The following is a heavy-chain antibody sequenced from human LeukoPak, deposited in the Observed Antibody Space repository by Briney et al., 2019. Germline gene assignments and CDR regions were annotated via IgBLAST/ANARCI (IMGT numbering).Heavy chain of an antibody. CDR1: GDSISSGSYS. CDR2: IHYSGST. D-gene: IGHD6-19*01. CDR3: ARPLASGWYSWFDP. Sequence: PSETLSLTCTVSGDSISSGSYSWGWIRQPPGKGLEWIGSIHYSGSTYYNPSLNSRVTISVDTPKNQFSLKLSSVTAADTAVYYCARPLASGWYSWFDPWGQGTPVTVSS. J-gene: IGHJ5*02. V-gene: IGHV4-39*01.